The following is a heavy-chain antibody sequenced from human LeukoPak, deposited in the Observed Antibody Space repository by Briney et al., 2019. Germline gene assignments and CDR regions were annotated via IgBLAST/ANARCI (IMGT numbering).Heavy chain of an antibody. CDR2: INQDGCQT. CDR1: GFVFSDYW. CDR3: ARDSTPRYSGYDWVF. Sequence: GGSLRLSCTASGFVFSDYWMSWVRQAPGKGLEWLANINQDGCQTSHVDSVRGRFTVSRDNAKNSLYLQMNSLRVDDTAVYYCARDSTPRYSGYDWVFWGRGTLVTVSS. D-gene: IGHD5-12*01. J-gene: IGHJ4*02. V-gene: IGHV3-7*01.